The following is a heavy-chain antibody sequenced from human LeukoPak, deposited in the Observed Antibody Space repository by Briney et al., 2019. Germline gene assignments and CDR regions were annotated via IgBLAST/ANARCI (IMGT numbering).Heavy chain of an antibody. V-gene: IGHV3-73*01. CDR2: IRSKANSYAT. CDR1: GFTFSGSA. J-gene: IGHJ3*02. CDR3: ARGQGAFDI. Sequence: SGGSLRLSCAASGFTFSGSAMHWVRQTSGKGLEWVGRIRSKANSYATAYAASLKGRFTISRDDSKNTAYLEMNSLESEDTAVYYCARGQGAFDIWGQGTMVTVSS.